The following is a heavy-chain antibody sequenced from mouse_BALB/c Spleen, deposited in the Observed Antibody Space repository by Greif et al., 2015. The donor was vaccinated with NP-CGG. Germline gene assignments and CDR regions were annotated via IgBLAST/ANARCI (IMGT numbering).Heavy chain of an antibody. D-gene: IGHD2-4*01. CDR1: GFTFSSYT. CDR2: ISNGGGST. Sequence: EVKLVESGGGLVQPGGPLKLSCAASGFTFSSYTMSWVRQTPEKRLEWVAYISNGGGSTYYPDTVKGRFTISRDNAKNTLYLQMSSLKSEDTAMYYCARHWGYDYDGQAWFAYWGQGTLVTVSA. CDR3: ARHWGYDYDGQAWFAY. J-gene: IGHJ3*01. V-gene: IGHV5-12-2*01.